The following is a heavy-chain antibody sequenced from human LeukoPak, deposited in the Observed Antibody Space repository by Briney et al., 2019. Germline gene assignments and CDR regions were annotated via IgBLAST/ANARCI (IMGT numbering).Heavy chain of an antibody. J-gene: IGHJ4*02. V-gene: IGHV1-24*01. CDR3: ATATYGSGPFDY. D-gene: IGHD3-10*01. CDR2: FDPEDGET. Sequence: ASVKVSCKVSGYTLTELSMHWVRQAPGKGLEWMGGFDPEDGETIYAQKFQGRVTMTEDTSTDTAYMELSSLRSEDTAVYYCATATYGSGPFDYWGQGTLVTVSS. CDR1: GYTLTELS.